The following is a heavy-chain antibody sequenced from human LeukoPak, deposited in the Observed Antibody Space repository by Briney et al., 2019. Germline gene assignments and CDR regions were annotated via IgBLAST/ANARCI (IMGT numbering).Heavy chain of an antibody. Sequence: PGGSLRLSCAVSGFTFSSSWMHWVRQAPGKGLVWVSRINSGGSGTSYAASVEGRFTISRDNAKNTLYLQMNSLRAEDTAVYYCATSLGPLTEYWGQGTLVTVSS. V-gene: IGHV3-74*01. D-gene: IGHD7-27*01. J-gene: IGHJ4*02. CDR1: GFTFSSSW. CDR2: INSGGSGT. CDR3: ATSLGPLTEY.